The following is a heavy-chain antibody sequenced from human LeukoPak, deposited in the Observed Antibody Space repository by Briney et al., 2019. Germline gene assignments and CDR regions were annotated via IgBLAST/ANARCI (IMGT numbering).Heavy chain of an antibody. D-gene: IGHD3-22*01. CDR3: ARESYYYDSSGYYND. V-gene: IGHV3-74*01. CDR2: INSDGSST. CDR1: GFTFSSYW. J-gene: IGHJ4*02. Sequence: GGSLRLSCAASGFTFSSYWMHWVRQAPGKGLVWVSRINSDGSSTSYADSVKGRFTISRDNAKNTLYLQMNSLRAEDTAVYYCARESYYYDSSGYYNDWGQGTLVTASS.